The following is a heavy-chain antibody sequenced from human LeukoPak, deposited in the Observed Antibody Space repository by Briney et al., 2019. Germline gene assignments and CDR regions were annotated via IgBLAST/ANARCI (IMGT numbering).Heavy chain of an antibody. CDR2: IYYSGST. D-gene: IGHD5-18*01. J-gene: IGHJ4*02. CDR1: GGSISSSSYY. CDR3: ASYVDTAMVSESPFDY. Sequence: SETLSLTCTVSGGSISSSSYYWGWIRQPPGKGLEWIGSIYYSGSTYYNPSLKSRVTISVDTSKNQFSLKLSSVTAADTAVYYCASYVDTAMVSESPFDYWGQGTLVTVSS. V-gene: IGHV4-39*01.